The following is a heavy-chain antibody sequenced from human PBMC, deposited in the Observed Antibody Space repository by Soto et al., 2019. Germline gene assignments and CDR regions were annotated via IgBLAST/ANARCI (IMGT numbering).Heavy chain of an antibody. J-gene: IGHJ3*02. CDR3: AKDILTGDPTTTYAFDI. V-gene: IGHV3-23*01. Sequence: GGSLRLSCAASGFTFSSYAMSWVRQAPGKGLEWVSAISGSGGSTYYADSVKGRFTISRDNSKNTLYLQMNSLRAEDTAVYYCAKDILTGDPTTTYAFDIWGQGTRVTVSS. D-gene: IGHD7-27*01. CDR1: GFTFSSYA. CDR2: ISGSGGST.